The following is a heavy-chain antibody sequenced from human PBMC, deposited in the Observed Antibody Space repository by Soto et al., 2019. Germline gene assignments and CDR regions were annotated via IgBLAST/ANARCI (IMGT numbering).Heavy chain of an antibody. CDR1: GGSISSYY. CDR3: ARTCGGDCYSDY. J-gene: IGHJ4*02. Sequence: PSETLSFTCTVSGGSISSYYWSWIRQPPGKGLEWIGTIYYSGSTYYNPSLKSRVTISVDTSKNQFSLKLSSVTAADTAMYYCARTCGGDCYSDYWGQGTLVTVSS. D-gene: IGHD2-21*02. V-gene: IGHV4-59*04. CDR2: IYYSGST.